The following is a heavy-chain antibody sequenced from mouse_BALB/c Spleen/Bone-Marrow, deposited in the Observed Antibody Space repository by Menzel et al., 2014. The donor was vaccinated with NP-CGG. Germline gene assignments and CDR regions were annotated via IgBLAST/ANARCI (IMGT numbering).Heavy chain of an antibody. J-gene: IGHJ2*01. V-gene: IGHV1-4*01. CDR3: ARVLRWSLDY. CDR1: GYTFTSYT. Sequence: QVHVKQSGAELARPGASVKMSCKASGYTFTSYTMHWVKQRPGQGLEWIGFINPSSNYTNYNQKFKDKATLTADKSSSTAYMQLSSLTSEDSAVYYCARVLRWSLDYWGQGTTLTVSS. CDR2: INPSSNYT. D-gene: IGHD6-2*01.